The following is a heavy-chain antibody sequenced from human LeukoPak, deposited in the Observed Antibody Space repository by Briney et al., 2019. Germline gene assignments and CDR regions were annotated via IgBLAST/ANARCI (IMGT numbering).Heavy chain of an antibody. D-gene: IGHD6-19*01. CDR2: ISAYNGNT. CDR1: GYTFTSYG. J-gene: IGHJ6*02. CDR3: ARETYSSGWYYYYYGMDV. V-gene: IGHV1-18*01. Sequence: ASVKVSCKASGYTFTSYGISWVRQAPGQGLEWMGWISAYNGNTNYAQKLQGRVTMTTGTSTSTAYMELRSLRSDDTAVYYCARETYSSGWYYYYYGMDVWGQGTTVTVSS.